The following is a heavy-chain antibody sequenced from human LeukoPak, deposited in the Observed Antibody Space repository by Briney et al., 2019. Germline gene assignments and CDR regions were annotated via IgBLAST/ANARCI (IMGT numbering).Heavy chain of an antibody. CDR1: DGSISSGDYY. CDR2: IYYSGST. V-gene: IGHV4-61*08. CDR3: ARGDLVTGYYM. D-gene: IGHD3-9*01. J-gene: IGHJ4*02. Sequence: PSETLSLTCTVSDGSISSGDYYWSWIRQPPGKGLEWIGYIYYSGSTNYNPSLKSRVTISVDTSKNQFSLKLSSVTAADTAVYYCARGDLVTGYYMWGQRTLVTVSS.